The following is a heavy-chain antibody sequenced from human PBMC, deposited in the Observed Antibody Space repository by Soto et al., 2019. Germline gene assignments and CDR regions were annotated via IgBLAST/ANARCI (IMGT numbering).Heavy chain of an antibody. Sequence: QVQLQQWGAGLLKPSETLSLTCAVYGGSFSGYYWSWIRQPPGKGLEWIGEINHSGSTNYNPSLKSRVTISVDTSKNQFSLKLSSVTAAVTAVYYCARGLTTVTTVRYFDYWGQGTLVTVSS. CDR1: GGSFSGYY. D-gene: IGHD4-17*01. CDR2: INHSGST. V-gene: IGHV4-34*01. CDR3: ARGLTTVTTVRYFDY. J-gene: IGHJ4*02.